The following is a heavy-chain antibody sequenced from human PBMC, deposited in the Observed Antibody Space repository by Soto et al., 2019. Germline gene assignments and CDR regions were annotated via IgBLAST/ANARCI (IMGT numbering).Heavy chain of an antibody. J-gene: IGHJ2*01. Sequence: EQLLESGGGLVQPGGSLRLSCTASGFTFSNYALNWVRQVPGKGLEWVSGISGSAAGTYYTDSVQGRFTISRDNSKNTLYLQMNSLRAEDTALYYCAKSRSAVAAYWYFDIWGRGTLVTVSS. CDR2: ISGSAAGT. D-gene: IGHD6-19*01. CDR3: AKSRSAVAAYWYFDI. V-gene: IGHV3-23*01. CDR1: GFTFSNYA.